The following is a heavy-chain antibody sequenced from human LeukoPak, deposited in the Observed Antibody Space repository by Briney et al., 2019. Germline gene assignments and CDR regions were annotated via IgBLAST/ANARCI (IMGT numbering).Heavy chain of an antibody. J-gene: IGHJ4*02. CDR2: ISTRATTI. CDR3: ARLTWLDFDY. V-gene: IGHV3-48*03. D-gene: IGHD6-19*01. Sequence: GGSLRLSCAASGFTFSTYEMNWARQAPGKGLEWVSYISTRATTIYYADSVKGRFTISRDNAKNSLYPQMNSLRAEDTAVYYCARLTWLDFDYWGQGTLVTVSS. CDR1: GFTFSTYE.